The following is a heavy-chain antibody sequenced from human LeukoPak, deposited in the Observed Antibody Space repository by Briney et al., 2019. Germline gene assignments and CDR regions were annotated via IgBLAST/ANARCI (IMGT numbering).Heavy chain of an antibody. Sequence: ASVKVSCKVSGHTLTEISMHWVRQAPGKGLEWMGGFDPEDGETIYAQKFQGRVTMTEDTSTDTAYMELSSLRSEDTAVYYCATRRWYLSRPFDYWGQGTLVTVSS. CDR2: FDPEDGET. CDR3: ATRRWYLSRPFDY. V-gene: IGHV1-24*01. CDR1: GHTLTEIS. J-gene: IGHJ4*02. D-gene: IGHD6-13*01.